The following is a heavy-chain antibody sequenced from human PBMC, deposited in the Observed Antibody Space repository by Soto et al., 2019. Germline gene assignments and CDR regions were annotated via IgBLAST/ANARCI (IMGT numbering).Heavy chain of an antibody. CDR2: ISYSGTT. V-gene: IGHV4-59*01. Sequence: PSETLSLTCTASGDSIRGDYWSWIRQPPGKRLEWIAYISYSGTTNYNPSLKSRVTISLDTSNNQLSLKMTSVTAADTAMYYCASQHYYDSSGYYVVYWGQGTLVTVSS. CDR1: GDSIRGDY. J-gene: IGHJ4*02. D-gene: IGHD3-22*01. CDR3: ASQHYYDSSGYYVVY.